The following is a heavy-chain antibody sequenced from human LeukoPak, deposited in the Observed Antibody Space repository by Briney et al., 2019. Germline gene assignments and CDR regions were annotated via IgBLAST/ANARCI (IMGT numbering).Heavy chain of an antibody. CDR1: GGSISSYY. CDR3: VRGRDGYSH. J-gene: IGHJ4*02. D-gene: IGHD5-24*01. V-gene: IGHV4-59*12. Sequence: SETLSLTCTVSGGSISSYYWSWIRQPPGKGLEWIGYIYYSGSTNYNPSLKSRVTISVDTSRNQFSLKLNSVTAADTAVYYCVRGRDGYSHWGQGILVTVSS. CDR2: IYYSGST.